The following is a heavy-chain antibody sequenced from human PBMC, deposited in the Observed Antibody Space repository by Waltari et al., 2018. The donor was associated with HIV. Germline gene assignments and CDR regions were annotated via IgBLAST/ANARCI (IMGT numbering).Heavy chain of an antibody. V-gene: IGHV4-38-2*01. CDR1: GYSFCSDYY. CDR3: GSGSRRGHSHGIDY. D-gene: IGHD5-18*01. Sequence: QVQLHESGPGMVKPSETLSLTCAVSGYSFCSDYYWGWIRQPPGKGLEWIGSASRSGSTYYSPSLKSRVTISLDTSKNQFSLKLNSVAAADTAVYYCGSGSRRGHSHGIDYWGQGTLVTVSS. J-gene: IGHJ4*02. CDR2: ASRSGST.